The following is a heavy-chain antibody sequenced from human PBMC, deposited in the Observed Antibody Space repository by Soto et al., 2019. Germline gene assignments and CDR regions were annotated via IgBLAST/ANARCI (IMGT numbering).Heavy chain of an antibody. CDR2: ISYDGSNK. D-gene: IGHD5-18*01. J-gene: IGHJ4*02. V-gene: IGHV3-30*03. CDR3: ARTPGKSWIQLWSSDY. Sequence: PGGSLRLSCAASGFTFCSYGMHWVRQAPGKGLEWVAVISYDGSNKYYADSVKGRFTISRDNSKNTLYLQMNSLRAEDTAVYYCARTPGKSWIQLWSSDYWGQGTLVTVSS. CDR1: GFTFCSYG.